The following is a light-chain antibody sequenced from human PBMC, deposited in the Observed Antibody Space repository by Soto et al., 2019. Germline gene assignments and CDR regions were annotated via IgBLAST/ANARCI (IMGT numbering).Light chain of an antibody. V-gene: IGKV3-20*01. Sequence: EILVTQSPGTLSLSPGERATLSCRASQSVSSSYLAWYQQKPGQAPRLLIYGASSRATGIPDRFSGSGSGTDFTLTISRLEPEDFAVYYCQQYGSSKFGQGTKVDIK. J-gene: IGKJ1*01. CDR1: QSVSSSY. CDR2: GAS. CDR3: QQYGSSK.